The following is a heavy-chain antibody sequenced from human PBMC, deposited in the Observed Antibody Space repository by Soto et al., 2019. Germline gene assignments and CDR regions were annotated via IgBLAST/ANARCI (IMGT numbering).Heavy chain of an antibody. J-gene: IGHJ6*02. CDR1: GGTFNNHA. D-gene: IGHD3-16*01. CDR2: ITPIFGTA. V-gene: IGHV1-69*06. CDR3: ARGDDFDYYYGVDV. Sequence: SVKVSCKASGGTFNNHAISWLRQVPGQGLEWIGGITPIFGTANYAQKFQGRVTIIADRFTTTGYMELRSLTSEDTAVYFCARGDDFDYYYGVDVWGQGTTVTVSS.